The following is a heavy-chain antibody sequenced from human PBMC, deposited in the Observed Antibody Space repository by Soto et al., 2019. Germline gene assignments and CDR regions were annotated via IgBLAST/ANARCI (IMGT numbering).Heavy chain of an antibody. CDR2: ISYDGSNK. CDR3: AKEGSYSGYDLYYYYGMDV. V-gene: IGHV3-30*18. J-gene: IGHJ6*02. D-gene: IGHD5-12*01. Sequence: GGSLKLSCAASGFTFSSYGMHWVRQAPGKGLERVAVISYDGSNKKYADSVKGRFTISRDNSKNSLYLQMNSLRAEDTAVYYCAKEGSYSGYDLYYYYGMDVWGQGTTVTVSS. CDR1: GFTFSSYG.